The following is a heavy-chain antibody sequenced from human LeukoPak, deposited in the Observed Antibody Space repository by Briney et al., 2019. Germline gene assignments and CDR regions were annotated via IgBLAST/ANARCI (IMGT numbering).Heavy chain of an antibody. CDR1: GSSISSDYY. D-gene: IGHD2-15*01. J-gene: IGHJ4*02. V-gene: IGHV4-38-2*02. CDR3: ARVVGATSIDY. Sequence: SETLSLTCSVSGSSISSDYYWGWVRQPPGKGLEWIGSIKHRGRSYYNPSLKSRVTISVDTSKNQFSLQLSSVTAADTAVYYCARVVGATSIDYWGQGTLVTVSS. CDR2: IKHRGRS.